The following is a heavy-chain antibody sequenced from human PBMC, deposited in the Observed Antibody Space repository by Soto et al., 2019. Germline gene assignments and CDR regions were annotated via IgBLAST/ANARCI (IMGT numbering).Heavy chain of an antibody. CDR3: ARHYLSSWYYFDY. V-gene: IGHV4-59*08. CDR2: IYYSGST. J-gene: IGHJ4*02. D-gene: IGHD6-13*01. CDR1: GGSISSYY. Sequence: SQTLSLTCTVSGGSISSYYWSWIRQPPGKGLEWIGYIYYSGSTNYNPSLKSRVTISVDTSKNQFSLKLSSVTAADTAVYYCARHYLSSWYYFDYWGQGTLVTVSS.